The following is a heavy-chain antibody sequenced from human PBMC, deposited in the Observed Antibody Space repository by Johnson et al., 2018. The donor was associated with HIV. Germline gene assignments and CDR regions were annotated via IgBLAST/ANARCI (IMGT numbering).Heavy chain of an antibody. D-gene: IGHD3-10*01. CDR3: ARLPSWRGAFDI. V-gene: IGHV3-13*01. J-gene: IGHJ3*02. CDR2: IGPAADT. Sequence: VQLVESGGGLVKPGGSLRLSCAASGFTFSSYDIHWVRQATGKGLESVSPIGPAADTSYPGPVKGLFTVSRENAKNSLYLQMNSLRAEDTAVYYCARLPSWRGAFDIWGQGTMVTVSS. CDR1: GFTFSSYD.